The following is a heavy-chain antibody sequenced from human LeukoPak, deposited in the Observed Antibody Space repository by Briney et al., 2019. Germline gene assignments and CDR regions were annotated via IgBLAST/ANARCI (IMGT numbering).Heavy chain of an antibody. J-gene: IGHJ4*02. D-gene: IGHD6-19*01. CDR3: AKESRTLAGPPTPFDY. V-gene: IGHV3-7*01. CDR2: IKHDASEE. Sequence: GGSLRLSCAASGITFSSLWMSWFRQAPGKGLEWVADIKHDASEEHYVASVKGRFSISRDNAKLYLQMNSLRAEDTAVYYCAKESRTLAGPPTPFDYWGQGTLVTVSS. CDR1: GITFSSLW.